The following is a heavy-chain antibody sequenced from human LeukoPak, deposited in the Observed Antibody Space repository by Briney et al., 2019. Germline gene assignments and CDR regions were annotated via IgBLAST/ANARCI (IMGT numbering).Heavy chain of an antibody. D-gene: IGHD1-20*01. CDR3: ARARTITGTHNGFDP. V-gene: IGHV1-69*13. Sequence: SVKVSCKASGGTFSSYAISWVRQAPGQGLEWMGGIIPIFGTANYAQKFQGRVTITADESTSTAYMELSSLRSEDTAVYYCARARTITGTHNGFDPWGQGTLVTVSS. CDR2: IIPIFGTA. CDR1: GGTFSSYA. J-gene: IGHJ5*02.